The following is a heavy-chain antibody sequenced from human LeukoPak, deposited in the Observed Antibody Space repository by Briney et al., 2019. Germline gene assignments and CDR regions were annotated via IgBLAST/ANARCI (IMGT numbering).Heavy chain of an antibody. CDR2: IKQDGSEK. D-gene: IGHD6-6*01. V-gene: IGHV3-7*01. Sequence: GGSLRLSCAASGFTFVGYWMSWVRQAPGKGLEWVANIKQDGSEKYYVDSVRGRFTISRDNTKNSLYLQMNSLRAEDTAVYYCARDHQLGAPMEDVWGQGTMVTVSS. CDR1: GFTFVGYW. CDR3: ARDHQLGAPMEDV. J-gene: IGHJ3*01.